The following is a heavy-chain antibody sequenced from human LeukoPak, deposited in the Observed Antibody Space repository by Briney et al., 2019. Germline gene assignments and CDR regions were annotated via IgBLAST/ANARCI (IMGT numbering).Heavy chain of an antibody. V-gene: IGHV3-48*04. J-gene: IGHJ4*02. Sequence: GSLRLSCAASGFTVSSNYMSWVRQAPGMGLEWVSYTSNSGTTIYYADSVKGRFTISRDNAKNSLYLQMNSLRVEDTAVYYCARGAGSYPFFDSWGQGTLVTVSS. D-gene: IGHD1-26*01. CDR3: ARGAGSYPFFDS. CDR2: TSNSGTTI. CDR1: GFTVSSNY.